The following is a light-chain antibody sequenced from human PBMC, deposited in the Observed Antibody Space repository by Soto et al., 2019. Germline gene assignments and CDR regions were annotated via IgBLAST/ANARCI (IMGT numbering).Light chain of an antibody. V-gene: IGKV2-40*01. J-gene: IGKJ1*01. CDR1: QILFYRDDGNFY. Sequence: DIVMTQTPVSLPVTPGEPASISCMSIQILFYRDDGNFYLDWYVQKPGQSPQLLIYTVSYRAPGVPDRFSGSGSGTDFTLRITRVEADDVGLYYCMQRIEFPWTFGQGTKVDIK. CDR2: TVS. CDR3: MQRIEFPWT.